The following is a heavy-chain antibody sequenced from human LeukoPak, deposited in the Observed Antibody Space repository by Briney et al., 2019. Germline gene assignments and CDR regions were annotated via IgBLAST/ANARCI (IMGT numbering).Heavy chain of an antibody. Sequence: SVKVSCKASGGTFSSYAISWVRQGPGQGLGWMGRIIPILGIANYAQKFQGRVTITADKSTSTAYMELSSLRSEDTAVYYCARDGNSGSYGDYWGQGTLVTVSS. V-gene: IGHV1-69*04. CDR1: GGTFSSYA. J-gene: IGHJ4*02. CDR3: ARDGNSGSYGDY. D-gene: IGHD1-26*01. CDR2: IIPILGIA.